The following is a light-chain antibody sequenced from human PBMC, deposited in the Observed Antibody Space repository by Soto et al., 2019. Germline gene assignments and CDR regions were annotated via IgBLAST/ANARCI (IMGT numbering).Light chain of an antibody. J-gene: IGKJ3*01. Sequence: DIQLTQSPSFLSASVGDRVTITCRASQGISSYLAWYQQKPGKAPKLLIYAASTLQSGVPSRFSGSGSGTEFTLTISSLRPEDFVTYYCQQVNSFPFTFGPGTKVDIK. CDR3: QQVNSFPFT. V-gene: IGKV1-9*01. CDR2: AAS. CDR1: QGISSY.